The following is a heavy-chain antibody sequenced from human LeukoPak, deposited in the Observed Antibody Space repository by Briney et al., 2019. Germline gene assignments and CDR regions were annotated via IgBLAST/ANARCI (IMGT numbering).Heavy chain of an antibody. V-gene: IGHV1-3*01. J-gene: IGHJ4*02. D-gene: IGHD2-2*01. CDR3: ARDRVHCSSTGCYLPDY. CDR2: INAGNGNT. Sequence: GASVKVSCKASGYTFTSYAMHWVRQAPGQRLEWMGGINAGNGNTKYSQKFQGRVTITRDTSASTAYMELSSLRSEDTAVYYCARDRVHCSSTGCYLPDYWGQGTLVTVSS. CDR1: GYTFTSYA.